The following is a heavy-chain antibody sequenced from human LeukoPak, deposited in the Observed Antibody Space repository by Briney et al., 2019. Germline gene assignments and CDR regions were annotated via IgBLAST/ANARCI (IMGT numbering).Heavy chain of an antibody. CDR3: ARGGPDFWSGYRLYGMDV. CDR1: GGSISSYY. D-gene: IGHD3-3*01. CDR2: IYYSGST. Sequence: SETLSLTCTVSGGSISSYYWSWIRQPPGKGLEWSGDIYYSGSTNHNPSLKSRVTISVDTSKNQFSLKLSYVTAAGTAVYYCARGGPDFWSGYRLYGMDVWGQGTTVTVSS. J-gene: IGHJ6*02. V-gene: IGHV4-59*01.